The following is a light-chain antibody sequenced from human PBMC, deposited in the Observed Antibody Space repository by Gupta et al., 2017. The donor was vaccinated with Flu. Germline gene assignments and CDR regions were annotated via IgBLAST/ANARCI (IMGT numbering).Light chain of an antibody. J-gene: IGLJ3*02. CDR1: SSNVGTSNY. V-gene: IGLV2-11*01. Sequence: QSALPQPPSVSGSPGLSVPISCTGTSSNVGTSNYVSWYQQPPDRAPKLIIYDVSERPSGVPDRFSGSKSGNTASLTISGLQAEDEADYYCCACAGTYAFGVFGGGTKLTVL. CDR2: DVS. CDR3: CACAGTYAFGV.